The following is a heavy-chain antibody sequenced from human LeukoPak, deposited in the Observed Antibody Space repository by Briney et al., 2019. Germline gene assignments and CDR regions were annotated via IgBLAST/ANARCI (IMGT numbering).Heavy chain of an antibody. CDR1: GFTFSSYS. CDR2: ISSSSSYI. J-gene: IGHJ6*02. D-gene: IGHD3-16*02. Sequence: PGGSLRLSCAASGFTFSSYSMNWVRQAPGKGLEWVSSISSSSSYIYYADSVKGRFTISRDNSKDTLYLQMNSLRAEDTALYYCAREEHDYVWGSYRYYYYYGIDVWGQGTTVTVSS. CDR3: AREEHDYVWGSYRYYYYYGIDV. V-gene: IGHV3-21*01.